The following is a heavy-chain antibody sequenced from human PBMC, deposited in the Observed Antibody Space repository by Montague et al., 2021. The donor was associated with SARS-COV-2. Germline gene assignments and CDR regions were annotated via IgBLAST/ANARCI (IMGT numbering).Heavy chain of an antibody. J-gene: IGHJ3*02. V-gene: IGHV4-59*02. D-gene: IGHD1-14*01. CDR3: ARETMTADAFDI. CDR1: GASVGSSD. CDR2: FYSVGST. Sequence: SETLSLTCTVSGASVGSSDWGWIRQSPGKGLERIGYFYSVGSTDYNHSLKSRATISRDTSKNQFSLKVRSVTAADTAVYYCARETMTADAFDIWGQGTMVTVSS.